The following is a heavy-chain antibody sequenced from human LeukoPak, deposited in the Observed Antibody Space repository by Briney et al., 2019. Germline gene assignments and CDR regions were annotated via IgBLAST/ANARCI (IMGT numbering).Heavy chain of an antibody. D-gene: IGHD4-17*01. CDR2: INHSEST. CDR3: AEAPYGDYYFDY. CDR1: GGSFSGYY. J-gene: IGHJ4*02. V-gene: IGHV4-34*01. Sequence: SETLSLTCAVYGGSFSGYYWSWIRQPPGKGLEWIGEINHSESTNYNPSLKSRVTISVDKSKNHFSLQLSSVTAADTAVYYCAEAPYGDYYFDYWGQGTLVTVSS.